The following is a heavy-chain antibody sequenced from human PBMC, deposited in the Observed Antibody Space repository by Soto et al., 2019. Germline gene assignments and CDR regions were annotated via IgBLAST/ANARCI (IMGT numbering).Heavy chain of an antibody. V-gene: IGHV3-23*01. CDR2: ITDSGGDT. Sequence: EVQLLESGGDLVQPGGSLRLSCAASGFTFNSYAMSWVRQAPGKGLEWVSAITDSGGDTYYADPVKGRFTLSRDNSRNSLYLEMNSLRVEDTALYYCAKGIGPYRPYYFDYCGQGTLVTVSS. CDR3: AKGIGPYRPYYFDY. CDR1: GFTFNSYA. J-gene: IGHJ4*02. D-gene: IGHD3-16*01.